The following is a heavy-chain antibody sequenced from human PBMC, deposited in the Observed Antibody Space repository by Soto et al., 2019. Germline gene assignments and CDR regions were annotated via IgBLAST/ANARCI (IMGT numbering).Heavy chain of an antibody. CDR1: GFTFSSYG. Sequence: QVQLVESGGGVVQPGRSLRLSCAASGFTFSSYGMHWVRQAPGKGLEWVALISYDGSDKYYADSVKGRFTISRDNSKNTLYLQTNSLSVEETAVYYCGSGQYFSDYWGQGTMVTVSS. V-gene: IGHV3-30*03. CDR3: GSGQYFSDY. CDR2: ISYDGSDK. J-gene: IGHJ4*02.